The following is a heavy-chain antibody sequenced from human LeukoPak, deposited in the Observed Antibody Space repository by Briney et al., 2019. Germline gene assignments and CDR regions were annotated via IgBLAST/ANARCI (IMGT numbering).Heavy chain of an antibody. D-gene: IGHD6-13*01. J-gene: IGHJ4*02. Sequence: SLXXSXAASGFTFSSYGMHWVRQAPGKGLEWVAFIRYDGSNKYYADSVKGRFTISRDNSKNTLYLQMNSLRAEDTAVYYCAKDARPYSSSWYPDYWGQGTLVTVSS. CDR2: IRYDGSNK. V-gene: IGHV3-30*02. CDR1: GFTFSSYG. CDR3: AKDARPYSSSWYPDY.